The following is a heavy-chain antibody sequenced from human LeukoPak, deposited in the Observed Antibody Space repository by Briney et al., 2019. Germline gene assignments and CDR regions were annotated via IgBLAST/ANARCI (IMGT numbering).Heavy chain of an antibody. CDR2: IYSGGST. CDR1: GFTVSSNY. Sequence: GGSLRLSCAASGFTVSSNYMSWVRQAPGKGLEWVSVIYSGGSTYYADSVKGRFTISRDNSKNTLYLQMNSLRAEDTAVYYCARDNLRGLWFGERGYFDYWGQGTLVTVSS. V-gene: IGHV3-66*01. CDR3: ARDNLRGLWFGERGYFDY. D-gene: IGHD3-10*01. J-gene: IGHJ4*02.